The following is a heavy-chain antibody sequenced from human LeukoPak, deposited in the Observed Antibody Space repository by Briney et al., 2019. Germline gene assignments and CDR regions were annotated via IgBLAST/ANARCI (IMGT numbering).Heavy chain of an antibody. V-gene: IGHV1-2*02. D-gene: IGHD2-15*01. CDR2: INPNSGGT. CDR3: ARDLGVAATFRYCYYYMDV. J-gene: IGHJ6*03. Sequence: ASVKVSCKASGYTFTGYYMHWVRQAPGQGLEWMGWINPNSGGTNYAQKFQGRVTMTRDTSISTAYMELSRLRSDDTAVYYCARDLGVAATFRYCYYYMDVWGKGTTVTVSS. CDR1: GYTFTGYY.